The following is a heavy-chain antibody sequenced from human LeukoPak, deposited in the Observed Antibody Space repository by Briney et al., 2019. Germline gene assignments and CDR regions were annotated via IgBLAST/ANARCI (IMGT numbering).Heavy chain of an antibody. Sequence: GGSLRLSCAASGFTFSSYGMHWVRQAPGKGLEWVAVIWYDGSNKYYADSVKGRFTISRDNSKNTLYLQMNSLRAEDTAVYYCAKDRPVPFYSDYWGQGTLVTVSS. CDR2: IWYDGSNK. CDR1: GFTFSSYG. V-gene: IGHV3-33*06. CDR3: AKDRPVPFYSDY. D-gene: IGHD2-21*01. J-gene: IGHJ4*02.